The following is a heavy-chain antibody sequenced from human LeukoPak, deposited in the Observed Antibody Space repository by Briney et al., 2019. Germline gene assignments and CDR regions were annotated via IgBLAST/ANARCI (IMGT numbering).Heavy chain of an antibody. D-gene: IGHD2-2*01. J-gene: IGHJ4*02. Sequence: GGSLRLSCAASGFTFSSYSMNWVRQAPGKGLEWVAFIRYDGSNKYYADSVKGRFTISRDNSKNTLYLQMNSLRAEDTAVYYCAKDGDQLTTFDYWGQGTLVTVSS. CDR1: GFTFSSYS. V-gene: IGHV3-30*02. CDR2: IRYDGSNK. CDR3: AKDGDQLTTFDY.